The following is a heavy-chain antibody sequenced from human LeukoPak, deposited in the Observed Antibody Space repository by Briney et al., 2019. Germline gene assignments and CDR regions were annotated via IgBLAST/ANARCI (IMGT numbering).Heavy chain of an antibody. D-gene: IGHD5-24*01. J-gene: IGHJ4*02. CDR1: GFTFSSYA. Sequence: GGSLRLSCAASGFTFSSYAMHWVRQAPGKGLEWVAVISYDGSNKYYADSVKGRFTISRDNSKNTLYLQMNSLRAEDTAVYYCAKDRQLDWGQGTLVTVSS. CDR2: ISYDGSNK. V-gene: IGHV3-30-3*01. CDR3: AKDRQLD.